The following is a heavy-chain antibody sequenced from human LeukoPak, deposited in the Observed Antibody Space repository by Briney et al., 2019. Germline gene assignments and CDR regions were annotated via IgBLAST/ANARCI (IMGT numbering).Heavy chain of an antibody. CDR2: MYYSGST. J-gene: IGHJ4*02. CDR3: ARDVGATPAYFDY. D-gene: IGHD1-26*01. V-gene: IGHV4-39*07. CDR1: GGSISSSIHY. Sequence: PSETLSLTCAVSGGSISSSIHYWAWIRQPPGKGLEWIGSMYYSGSTYYNPSIKSRVTISLDTSENQFSLKLSSVTAADTAVYYCARDVGATPAYFDYWGQGTLVTVSS.